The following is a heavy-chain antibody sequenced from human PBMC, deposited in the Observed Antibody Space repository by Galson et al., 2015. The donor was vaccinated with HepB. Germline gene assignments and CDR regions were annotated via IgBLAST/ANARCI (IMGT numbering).Heavy chain of an antibody. CDR1: GGSISSGDYY. Sequence: TLSLTCTVSGGSISSGDYYWSWIRQPPGKGLEWIGYIYYSGSTYYNPSLKSRVTISVDTSKNQFSLKLSSVTAADTAVYYCARVTYYGDSFDYWGQGTLVTVSS. J-gene: IGHJ4*02. CDR3: ARVTYYGDSFDY. D-gene: IGHD4-17*01. V-gene: IGHV4-30-4*01. CDR2: IYYSGST.